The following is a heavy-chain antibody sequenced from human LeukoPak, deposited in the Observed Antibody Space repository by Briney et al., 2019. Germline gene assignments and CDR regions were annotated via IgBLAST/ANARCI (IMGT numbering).Heavy chain of an antibody. D-gene: IGHD1-1*01. V-gene: IGHV3-13*01. CDR1: GFTFSDYD. CDR3: VRVAKERVGGVYYFDY. CDR2: IGTAGDT. Sequence: GGSLRLSCAGSGFTFSDYDMHWVRQATGKGLEWVSAIGTAGDTYYTGSVKGRFTISRENAKNSLYLQMKSLRAGDTAVYYCVRVAKERVGGVYYFDYWGQGTPVTVSS. J-gene: IGHJ4*02.